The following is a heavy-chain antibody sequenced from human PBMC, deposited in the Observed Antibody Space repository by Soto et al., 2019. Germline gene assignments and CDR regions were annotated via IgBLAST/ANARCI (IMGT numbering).Heavy chain of an antibody. CDR2: ISSSSSTI. CDR3: ARDSGYSYDPLDY. V-gene: IGHV3-48*01. J-gene: IGHJ4*02. D-gene: IGHD5-18*01. CDR1: GFTFSSYS. Sequence: GGSLRLSCAASGFTFSSYSMNWVRQAPGKGLEWVSYISSSSSTIYYADSVKGRFTISRDNAKNSLYLQMNSLRAEDTAVYYCARDSGYSYDPLDYWGQGTLVTVSS.